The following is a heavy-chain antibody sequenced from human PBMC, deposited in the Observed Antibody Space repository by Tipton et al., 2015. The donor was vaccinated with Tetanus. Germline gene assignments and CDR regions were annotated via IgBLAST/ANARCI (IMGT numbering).Heavy chain of an antibody. Sequence: TLSLTCTVSGDSVSGYYWTWIRQHPGKGLEWIGNIYHRGSTYYNPSLKSRVTISVDTSKNQFSLKLSSVTAADTAVYYCARDPAVLRFLEWLPDWYFALWGRGTLVTVSS. CDR2: IYHRGST. J-gene: IGHJ2*01. CDR3: ARDPAVLRFLEWLPDWYFAL. D-gene: IGHD3-3*01. V-gene: IGHV4-31*03. CDR1: GDSVSGYY.